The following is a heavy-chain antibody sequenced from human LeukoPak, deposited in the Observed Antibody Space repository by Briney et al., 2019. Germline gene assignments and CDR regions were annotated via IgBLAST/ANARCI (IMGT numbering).Heavy chain of an antibody. CDR1: GFTFSTYW. V-gene: IGHV3-74*01. Sequence: PGGSLSLSWAVSGFTFSTYWMHWVRQVPGEGMVWVSRINEDGSVTNYADSVKGRFTISRDNAQSTLYLQMHSLSAEDTAIYYCGRDLGGRSSYWGQGALVTVSS. J-gene: IGHJ4*02. D-gene: IGHD3-16*01. CDR2: INEDGSVT. CDR3: GRDLGGRSSY.